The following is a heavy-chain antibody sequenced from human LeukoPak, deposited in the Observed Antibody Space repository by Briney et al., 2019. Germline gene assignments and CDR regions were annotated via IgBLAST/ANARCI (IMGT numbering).Heavy chain of an antibody. V-gene: IGHV4-34*01. D-gene: IGHD3-3*01. CDR3: ASRSFYDFWRGYLDAFDI. CDR2: INHSGST. CDR1: GGSFSGYY. Sequence: SETLSLTCAVYGGSFSGYYWSWIRQPPGKGLEWIGEINHSGSTNYNPSLKSRVTISVDTSKNQFSLKLSSVTAADTAVYYCASRSFYDFWRGYLDAFDIWGQGTMVTVSS. J-gene: IGHJ3*02.